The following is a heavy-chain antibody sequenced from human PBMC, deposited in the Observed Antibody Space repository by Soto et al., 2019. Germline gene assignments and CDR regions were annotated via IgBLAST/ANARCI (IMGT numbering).Heavy chain of an antibody. CDR3: ARVGGLADRSGYYYYGMDV. D-gene: IGHD3-16*01. CDR2: IIPIFGTA. CDR1: GGTFSSYA. V-gene: IGHV1-69*01. Sequence: QVQLVQSGAEVKKPGSSVKVSCKASGGTFSSYAISWVRQAPGQGLEWMGGIIPIFGTANYAQKFQGRVTITADESTSTAYMELSSLRSEDTAVYYCARVGGLADRSGYYYYGMDVWGQGTTVTVSS. J-gene: IGHJ6*02.